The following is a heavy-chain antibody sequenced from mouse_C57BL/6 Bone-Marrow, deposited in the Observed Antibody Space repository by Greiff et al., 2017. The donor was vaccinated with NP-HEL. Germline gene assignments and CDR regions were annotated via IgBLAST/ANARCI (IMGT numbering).Heavy chain of an antibody. V-gene: IGHV1-76*01. Sequence: VHLVESGAELVRPGASVKLSCKASGYTFTDYYINWVKQRPGQGLEWIARIYPGSGNTYYNEKFKGKATLTAEKSSSTAYMQLSSLTSEDSAVYFCARWDYYEDYWGQGTTLTVSS. J-gene: IGHJ2*01. D-gene: IGHD1-1*01. CDR3: ARWDYYEDY. CDR2: IYPGSGNT. CDR1: GYTFTDYY.